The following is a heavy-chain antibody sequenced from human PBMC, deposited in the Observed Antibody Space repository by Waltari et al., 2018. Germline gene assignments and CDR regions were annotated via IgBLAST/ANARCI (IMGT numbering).Heavy chain of an antibody. Sequence: QVQLVESGGGVVQPGGSLRLSCEASGFTFTTYGMHWVRQAPGKGLGWVAVIRYDGTNRYYADSVKGRFTVSRDNSKKTVHIQMHSLRHEDTAVYYCAKDVGPYYDFWKGPVDYWGQGILVSVSS. D-gene: IGHD3-3*01. CDR2: IRYDGTNR. CDR1: GFTFTTYG. CDR3: AKDVGPYYDFWKGPVDY. J-gene: IGHJ4*02. V-gene: IGHV3-30*02.